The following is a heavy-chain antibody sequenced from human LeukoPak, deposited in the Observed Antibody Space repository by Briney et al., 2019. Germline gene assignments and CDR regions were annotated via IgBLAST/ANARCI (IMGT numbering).Heavy chain of an antibody. CDR2: IYHSGST. Sequence: SETLSLTCAVSGYSISSGYYWGWIRQPPGKGLEWIGSIYHSGSTYYNPSLKSRVTISVDTSKNQFSLKLSSVTAADTAVYYCARDFGFWSGYSSFDYWGQGTLVTVSS. CDR1: GYSISSGYY. CDR3: ARDFGFWSGYSSFDY. V-gene: IGHV4-38-2*02. D-gene: IGHD3-3*01. J-gene: IGHJ4*02.